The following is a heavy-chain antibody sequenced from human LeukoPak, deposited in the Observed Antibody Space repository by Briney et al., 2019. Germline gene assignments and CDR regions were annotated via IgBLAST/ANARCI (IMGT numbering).Heavy chain of an antibody. J-gene: IGHJ4*02. CDR3: ARDIAAAGRGDRDY. D-gene: IGHD6-13*01. CDR1: GGSISSYY. CDR2: INHSGST. V-gene: IGHV4-34*01. Sequence: SETLSLTCTVSGGSISSYYWSWIRQPPGKGLEWIGEINHSGSTNYNPSLKSRVTISVDTSKNQFSLKLSSVTAADTAVYYCARDIAAAGRGDRDYWGQGTLVTVSS.